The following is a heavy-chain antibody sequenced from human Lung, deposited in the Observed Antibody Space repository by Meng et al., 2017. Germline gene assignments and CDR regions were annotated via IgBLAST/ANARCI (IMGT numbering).Heavy chain of an antibody. CDR1: GGSFSDYY. D-gene: IGHD4-11*01. J-gene: IGHJ4*02. CDR3: ARGPTTMAHDFDY. CDR2: INHSGST. Sequence: QHQRVAQGLLTPSATLSLSCVFSGGSFSDYYWSWIRQPPGKGLEWIGEINHSGSTNYNPSLESRATISVDTSQNNLSLKLSSVTAADSAVYYCARGPTTMAHDFDYWGQGTLVTVSS. V-gene: IGHV4-34*01.